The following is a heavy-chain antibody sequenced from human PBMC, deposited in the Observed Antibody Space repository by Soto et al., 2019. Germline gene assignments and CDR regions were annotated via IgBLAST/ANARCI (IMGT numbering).Heavy chain of an antibody. D-gene: IGHD2-21*02. CDR3: IQSRCGGDCLQSYASYYYYGMDV. J-gene: IGHJ6*02. Sequence: SGPTLVNPTQTLTLTCTFSAFSLSTGGVGVGWIRQPPGKALEWLALIYWDDDKRYSPSLRSRLTITKDTSKNQVVLTMTNMDPVDTATYYCIQSRCGGDCLQSYASYYYYGMDVWGQGTTVTVAS. CDR2: IYWDDDK. V-gene: IGHV2-5*02. CDR1: AFSLSTGGVG.